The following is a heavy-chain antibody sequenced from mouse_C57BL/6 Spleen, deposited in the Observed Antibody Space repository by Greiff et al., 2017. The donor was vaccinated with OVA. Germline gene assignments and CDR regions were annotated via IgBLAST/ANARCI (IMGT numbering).Heavy chain of an antibody. V-gene: IGHV1-81*01. Sequence: VQLQQSGAELARPGASVKLSCKASGYTFTSYGISWVKQRTGQGLEWIGEIYPRSGNTYYNEKFKGKATLTADKSSSTAYMELRSLTPEDSAVYFCARSLVPFAYWGQGTLVTVSA. CDR2: IYPRSGNT. CDR1: GYTFTSYG. J-gene: IGHJ3*01. CDR3: ARSLVPFAY.